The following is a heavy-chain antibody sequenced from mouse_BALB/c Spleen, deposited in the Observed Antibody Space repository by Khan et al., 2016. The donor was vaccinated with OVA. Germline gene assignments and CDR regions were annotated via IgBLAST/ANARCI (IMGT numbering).Heavy chain of an antibody. Sequence: QVQLKQSGPELVKPGASVKMSCKASGYTFTDYVINWVKQRTGQGLEWIGDIYPGSGSTYYNEKFKGKAKLTADKSSNTAYMQFSSLTFEDSAVYFCARGGYSVFAYWGQGTLVTVSA. J-gene: IGHJ3*01. V-gene: IGHV1-77*01. CDR1: GYTFTDYV. CDR3: ARGGYSVFAY. CDR2: IYPGSGST. D-gene: IGHD1-1*01.